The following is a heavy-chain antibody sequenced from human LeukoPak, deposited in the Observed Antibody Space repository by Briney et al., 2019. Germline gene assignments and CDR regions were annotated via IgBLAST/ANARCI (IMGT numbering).Heavy chain of an antibody. CDR1: GFTFSSYS. V-gene: IGHV3-48*02. J-gene: IGHJ3*02. CDR2: ISGSGSVS. Sequence: GGSLRLSCAASGFTFSSYSMNWVRHAPGKGLEWISYISGSGSVSYYEDSVKGRFTISRDNAKNSLYLQMNSLRDEDTALYYCARDGGFGFLAAFDIWGQGTMVTVS. D-gene: IGHD3-3*01. CDR3: ARDGGFGFLAAFDI.